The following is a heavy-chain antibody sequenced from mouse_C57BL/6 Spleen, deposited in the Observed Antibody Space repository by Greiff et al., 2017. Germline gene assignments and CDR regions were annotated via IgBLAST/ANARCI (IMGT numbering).Heavy chain of an antibody. V-gene: IGHV1-69*01. CDR2: IDPSDSYT. D-gene: IGHD1-1*01. CDR1: GYTFTSYW. CDR3: ARFSYYGSSHYFDY. Sequence: VQLQQPGAELVMPGASVKLSCKASGYTFTSYWMHWVKQRPGQGLEWIGEIDPSDSYTNYNQKFKGKSTLTVDKSSSTAYMQLSSLTSEDSAVYYCARFSYYGSSHYFDYWGQGTTLTVSS. J-gene: IGHJ2*01.